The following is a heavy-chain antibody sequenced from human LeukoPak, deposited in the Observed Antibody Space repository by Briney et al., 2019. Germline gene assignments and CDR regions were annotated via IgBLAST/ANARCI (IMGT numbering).Heavy chain of an antibody. CDR3: AKFTLDYVWGSYLDS. D-gene: IGHD3-16*01. CDR2: ISGSGGST. Sequence: GGSLRLSCAASGFTFSSYAMSWVRQAPGKGPEWVSAISGSGGSTYYADSVKGRFTISRDNSKNTLYLQMNSLRAEDTAVYYCAKFTLDYVWGSYLDSWGQGTLVTVSS. CDR1: GFTFSSYA. V-gene: IGHV3-23*01. J-gene: IGHJ5*01.